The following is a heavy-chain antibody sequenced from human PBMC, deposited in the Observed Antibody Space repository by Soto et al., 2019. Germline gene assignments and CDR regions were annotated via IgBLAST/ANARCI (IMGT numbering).Heavy chain of an antibody. CDR1: GASISSGDYY. V-gene: IGHV4-30-4*01. CDR3: ARGIAAARTAWFDP. D-gene: IGHD6-13*01. Sequence: SETLSLTCTASGASISSGDYYWSWIRQPPGKGLEWIGYIYYSGSTYYNPSLKSRVTISVGTSKNQFSLKLRSVTAADTAVYYCARGIAAARTAWFDPWGQGNLVTVSS. J-gene: IGHJ5*02. CDR2: IYYSGST.